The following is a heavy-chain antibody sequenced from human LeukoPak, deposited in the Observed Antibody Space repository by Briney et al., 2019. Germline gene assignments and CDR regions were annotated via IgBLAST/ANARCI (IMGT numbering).Heavy chain of an antibody. V-gene: IGHV3-21*01. J-gene: IGHJ4*02. D-gene: IGHD3-10*01. CDR2: ISSSSSYI. Sequence: GGSLRLSCAASGFTFSSYSMNWVRQAPGKGLEWVSSISSSSSYIYYADSVKGRFTISRDNAKNSLYLQMNSLRAEDTAVYYCASLGARFTMVRGTSVVDYWGQGTLVTVSS. CDR1: GFTFSSYS. CDR3: ASLGARFTMVRGTSVVDY.